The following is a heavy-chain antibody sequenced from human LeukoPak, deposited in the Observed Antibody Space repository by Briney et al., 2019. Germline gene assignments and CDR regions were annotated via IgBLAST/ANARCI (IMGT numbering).Heavy chain of an antibody. Sequence: SVKVSCKASGGTFSSYAISWLRQAPGQGLEWMGGIIPIFGTANYAQKFQGRVTITTDESTSTAYMELSSLRSEDTAVYYCARDQGHYYDSSGYHTFDYWGQGTLVTVSS. CDR1: GGTFSSYA. J-gene: IGHJ4*02. CDR2: IIPIFGTA. CDR3: ARDQGHYYDSSGYHTFDY. D-gene: IGHD3-22*01. V-gene: IGHV1-69*05.